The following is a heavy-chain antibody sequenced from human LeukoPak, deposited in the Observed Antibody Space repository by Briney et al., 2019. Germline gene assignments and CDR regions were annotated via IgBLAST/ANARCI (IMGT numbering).Heavy chain of an antibody. CDR2: INPNSGGT. Sequence: GASVKVSCKASGYTFTGYYMHWVRQAPGQGLEWMGWINPNSGGTNYAQKFQGRVTMTRDTSISTAYMELSRLRSDDTAVYCCARDRRITIFGVATNWFDPWGQGTLVTVSS. D-gene: IGHD3-3*01. CDR1: GYTFTGYY. J-gene: IGHJ5*02. V-gene: IGHV1-2*02. CDR3: ARDRRITIFGVATNWFDP.